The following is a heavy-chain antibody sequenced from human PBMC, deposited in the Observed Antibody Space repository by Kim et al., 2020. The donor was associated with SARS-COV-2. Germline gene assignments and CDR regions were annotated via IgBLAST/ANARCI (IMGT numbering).Heavy chain of an antibody. CDR1: GFTVSGNY. D-gene: IGHD3-10*01. V-gene: IGHV3-53*01. CDR2: IYGGGGT. Sequence: GGSLRLSCAASGFTVSGNYMTWVRQAPGRGLEWVSVIYGGGGTDYAASVKGRFTISRDSSKNTLYLQMNSLRAEDTAMYYCAKGPARRVSGSYRYTMDVWGQGTTVTVSS. J-gene: IGHJ6*02. CDR3: AKGPARRVSGSYRYTMDV.